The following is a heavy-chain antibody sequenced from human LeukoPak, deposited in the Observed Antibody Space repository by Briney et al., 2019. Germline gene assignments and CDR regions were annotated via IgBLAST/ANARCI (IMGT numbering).Heavy chain of an antibody. CDR2: ISADNGNT. Sequence: ASVKVSCKASGYTFSIYGITWVRQAPGQGLEWMGFISADNGNTNYAQKFQGRVTMTTDTSTSTAYMELRSLRADDTAVYYCARCGATVTMFFDYWDQGTLVTVSS. CDR3: ARCGATVTMFFDY. D-gene: IGHD4-17*01. V-gene: IGHV1-18*01. CDR1: GYTFSIYG. J-gene: IGHJ4*02.